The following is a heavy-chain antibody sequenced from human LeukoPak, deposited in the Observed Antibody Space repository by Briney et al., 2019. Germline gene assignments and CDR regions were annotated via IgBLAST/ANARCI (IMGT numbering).Heavy chain of an antibody. D-gene: IGHD2-15*01. Sequence: SETLSLTCAVYGGSFSGYYWSWIRQPPGKGLEWIGEINHSGSTNYNPSLKSRVTISVDTSKNQFSLKLSSVTAADMAVYYCARGAGGLAGRWGQGTLVTVSS. CDR3: ARGAGGLAGR. CDR1: GGSFSGYY. J-gene: IGHJ4*02. V-gene: IGHV4-34*01. CDR2: INHSGST.